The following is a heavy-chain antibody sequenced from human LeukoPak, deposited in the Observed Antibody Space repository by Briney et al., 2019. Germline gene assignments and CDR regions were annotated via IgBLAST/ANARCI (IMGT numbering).Heavy chain of an antibody. D-gene: IGHD2-8*01. Sequence: TGRSLRLSCAASGFTFSSYGMHWVRQAPGKGLEWVAVISYDGSNNYYADSVKGRFTISRDNSKNTLYLQMNSLRAEDTAVYYCAKDSRYCTNGVCPLGYWGQGTLVTVSS. CDR1: GFTFSSYG. J-gene: IGHJ4*02. V-gene: IGHV3-30*18. CDR3: AKDSRYCTNGVCPLGY. CDR2: ISYDGSNN.